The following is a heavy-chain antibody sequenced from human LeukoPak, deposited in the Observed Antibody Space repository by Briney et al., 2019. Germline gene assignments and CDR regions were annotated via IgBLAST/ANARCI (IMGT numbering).Heavy chain of an antibody. CDR2: IFYTGST. Sequence: SETLSLTCTVSGGSISNYYWSWIRQPPGKGLEWIGYIFYTGSTSYNPSLKSRVTISVDTSKHQFSLKLNSVTAADTAVYYCARTNPRDGYNNLFTYWGQGTLATVSS. V-gene: IGHV4-59*08. D-gene: IGHD5-24*01. J-gene: IGHJ4*02. CDR1: GGSISNYY. CDR3: ARTNPRDGYNNLFTY.